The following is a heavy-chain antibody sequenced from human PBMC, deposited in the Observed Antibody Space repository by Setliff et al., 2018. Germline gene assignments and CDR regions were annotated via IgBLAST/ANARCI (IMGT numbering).Heavy chain of an antibody. V-gene: IGHV1-18*01. D-gene: IGHD3-22*01. CDR1: GYTFTSYG. J-gene: IGHJ3*02. Sequence: ASVKVSCKASGYTFTSYGISWVRQAPGQGLERMGWISAYHGNTNYAQKLQGRVTMTTDTSTSTAYMELRSLRSDDTAVYYCARELRPGPQAKYYYDSSGYSPFDIWGQGTMVTVSS. CDR2: ISAYHGNT. CDR3: ARELRPGPQAKYYYDSSGYSPFDI.